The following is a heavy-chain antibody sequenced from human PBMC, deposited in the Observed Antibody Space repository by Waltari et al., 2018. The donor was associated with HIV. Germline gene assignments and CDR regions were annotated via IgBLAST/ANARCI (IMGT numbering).Heavy chain of an antibody. CDR1: GGPISGGPYY. V-gene: IGHV4-61*02. D-gene: IGHD6-13*01. J-gene: IGHJ6*02. CDR2: ISTSGSA. Sequence: QVQLQESGPGLVKPSQTLSLSCSVSGGPISGGPYYWSWIRQPAGEGLEWIGRISTSGSANYNYALRSRVTISIDTSSNQFSLKLNSVSAADTAVYFCAREYVAAAGYFYGLDVWGQGTTVTASS. CDR3: AREYVAAAGYFYGLDV.